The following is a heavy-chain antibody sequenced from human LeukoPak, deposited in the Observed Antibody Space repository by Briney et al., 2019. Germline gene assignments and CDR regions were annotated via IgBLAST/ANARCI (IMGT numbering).Heavy chain of an antibody. CDR2: ISSSGSTI. D-gene: IGHD3-10*01. Sequence: GGSLRLSCAASGFTFSSYEMNWVRQAPGKGLEWVSYISSSGSTIYYADSVKGRFTISRDNAKDSLYLQMNSLRAEDTAVYYCARVVRGDTAFDIWGQGTMVTVSS. CDR3: ARVVRGDTAFDI. J-gene: IGHJ3*02. CDR1: GFTFSSYE. V-gene: IGHV3-48*03.